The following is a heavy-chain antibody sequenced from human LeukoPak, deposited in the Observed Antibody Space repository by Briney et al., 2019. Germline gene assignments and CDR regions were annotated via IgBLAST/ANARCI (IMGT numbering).Heavy chain of an antibody. D-gene: IGHD1-26*01. CDR3: ASPSIVGATAPIDY. J-gene: IGHJ4*02. CDR1: GGSFSGYY. V-gene: IGHV4-34*01. Sequence: SETPSLTCAVYGGSFSGYYWSWIRQPPGKGLEWIGEINHSGSTNYNPSLKSRVTISVDTSKNQFSLKLSSVTAADTAVYYCASPSIVGATAPIDYWGQGTLVTVSS. CDR2: INHSGST.